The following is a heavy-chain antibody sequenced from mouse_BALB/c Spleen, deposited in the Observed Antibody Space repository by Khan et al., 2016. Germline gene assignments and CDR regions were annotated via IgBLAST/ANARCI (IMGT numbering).Heavy chain of an antibody. CDR1: GYSITSDYA. J-gene: IGHJ1*01. V-gene: IGHV3-2*02. CDR3: TRAPPRWYCDV. Sequence: QLEESGPGLVKPSQSLSLTCTVTGYSITSDYAWNWIRQFPGNKLEWMGYISYSGSTSYNPSLKSRISITRDTSKNPFFLQLHSVTPEDKATYHGTRAPPRWYCDVWGAGTTVTVSS. CDR2: ISYSGST.